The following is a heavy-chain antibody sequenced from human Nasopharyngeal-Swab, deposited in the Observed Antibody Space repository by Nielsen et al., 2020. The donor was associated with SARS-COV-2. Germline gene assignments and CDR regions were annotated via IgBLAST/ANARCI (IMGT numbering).Heavy chain of an antibody. Sequence: ASVKVSCKASGYTFISCGINWARQAPGQGREWMGWISPYNANTNYAQKLQGRVTMTTDSSTYTSYMELRSLRSDDTAVYYCARGQGSWTRNAFDIWGQGTMVTVSS. CDR3: ARGQGSWTRNAFDI. J-gene: IGHJ3*02. V-gene: IGHV1-18*01. CDR1: GYTFISCG. D-gene: IGHD3/OR15-3a*01. CDR2: ISPYNANT.